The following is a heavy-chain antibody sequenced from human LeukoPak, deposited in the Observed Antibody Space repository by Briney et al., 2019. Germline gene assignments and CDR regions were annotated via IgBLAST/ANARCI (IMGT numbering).Heavy chain of an antibody. Sequence: ESAPTLVKPTQTLTLTCTFSWFSLRSSGPGMGWTRQPTVKDLEWLAHIFCNDDKRYSPSLKSRLTITKDPPIKQVVPTMTNMDPVDTATYYCLFRHGVLEGYYGMDLWGEGTTVTVSS. CDR2: IFCNDDK. D-gene: IGHD3-3*01. CDR3: LFRHGVLEGYYGMDL. V-gene: IGHV2-5*01. J-gene: IGHJ6*04. CDR1: WFSLRSSGPG.